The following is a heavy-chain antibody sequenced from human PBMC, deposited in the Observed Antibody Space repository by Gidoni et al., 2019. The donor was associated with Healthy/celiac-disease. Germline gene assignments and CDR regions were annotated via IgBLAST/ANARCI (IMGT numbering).Heavy chain of an antibody. CDR1: GGTFTRYA. Sequence: QVQLVQSGAEVKKPGSSVKVPCKASGGTFTRYAISWVRQAPGQGLEWMGGIIPIFGTANYAQKFQGRVTITADESTSTAYMELSSLRSEDTAVYYCARSYRIQLWLCYFDYWGQGTLVTVSS. V-gene: IGHV1-69*01. CDR2: IIPIFGTA. J-gene: IGHJ4*02. D-gene: IGHD5-18*01. CDR3: ARSYRIQLWLCYFDY.